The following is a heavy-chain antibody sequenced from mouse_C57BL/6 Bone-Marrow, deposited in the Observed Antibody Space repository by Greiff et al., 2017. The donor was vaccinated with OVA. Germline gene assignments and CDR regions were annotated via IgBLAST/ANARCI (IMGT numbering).Heavy chain of an antibody. J-gene: IGHJ1*03. CDR2: INPNNGGT. CDR3: ARSGYFDV. CDR1: GYTFTDYN. V-gene: IGHV1-18*01. Sequence: VQLQQSGPELVKPGASVKIPCKASGYTFTDYNMDWVKQSHGKSLEWIGDINPNNGGTIYNQKFKGKATVTVEKSSSTAYMELRSLTSEDTAVYYWARSGYFDVWGTGTTVTVSS. D-gene: IGHD3-1*01.